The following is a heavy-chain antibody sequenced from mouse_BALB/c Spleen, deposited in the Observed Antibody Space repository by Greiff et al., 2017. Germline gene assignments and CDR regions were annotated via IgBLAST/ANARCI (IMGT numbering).Heavy chain of an antibody. J-gene: IGHJ3*01. V-gene: IGHV14-3*02. CDR1: GFNIKDTY. CDR2: IDPANGNT. Sequence: VQLQQSGAELVKPGASVKLSCTASGFNIKDTYMHWVKQRPEQGLEWIGRIDPANGNTKYDPKFQGKATITADTSSNTAYLQLSSLTSEDTAVYFCARGAYYRYERFAYWGQGTLVTVSA. D-gene: IGHD2-14*01. CDR3: ARGAYYRYERFAY.